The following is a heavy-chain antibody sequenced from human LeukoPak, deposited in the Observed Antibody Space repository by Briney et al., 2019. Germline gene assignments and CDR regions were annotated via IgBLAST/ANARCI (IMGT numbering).Heavy chain of an antibody. CDR3: ARGIGYYYDTSGPRDY. Sequence: GGSLRLSSAASGFTVSSNYMSWVRQAPGKGLEWVSVIYSGGSTYYADSVKGRFTISRDNSKNTLYLQMNSLRAEDTAVYYCARGIGYYYDTSGPRDYWGQGTLVTVSS. D-gene: IGHD3-22*01. J-gene: IGHJ4*02. V-gene: IGHV3-53*01. CDR2: IYSGGST. CDR1: GFTVSSNY.